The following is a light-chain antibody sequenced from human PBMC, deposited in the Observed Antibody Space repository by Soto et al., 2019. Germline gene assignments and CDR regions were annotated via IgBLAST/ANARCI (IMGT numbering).Light chain of an antibody. CDR1: SSDVGGYNY. CDR3: SSYTSSSTLVV. Sequence: QSALTQPASVSGSPGQSITISCTGTSSDVGGYNYVSWYQQHPGKAPKLMIYDVSNRPSGVSNRFSGSKSGNTASLTISGLQAKDEADYYCSSYTSSSTLVVFGGGTKVTVL. CDR2: DVS. J-gene: IGLJ2*01. V-gene: IGLV2-14*01.